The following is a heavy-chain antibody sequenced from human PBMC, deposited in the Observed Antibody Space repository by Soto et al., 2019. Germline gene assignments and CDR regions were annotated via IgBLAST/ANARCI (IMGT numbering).Heavy chain of an antibody. CDR2: IYYSGST. V-gene: IGHV4-59*01. CDR1: GGSISSYY. CDR3: ARLAPRGDGGGYYYYYGMDV. Sequence: PSETLSLTGTVSGGSISSYYWSWIRQPPGKGLEWIGYIYYSGSTNYNPSLKSRVTISVDTSKNQFSLKLSSVTAADTAVYYCARLAPRGDGGGYYYYYGMDVWGQGTTVTVSS. D-gene: IGHD3-10*01. J-gene: IGHJ6*02.